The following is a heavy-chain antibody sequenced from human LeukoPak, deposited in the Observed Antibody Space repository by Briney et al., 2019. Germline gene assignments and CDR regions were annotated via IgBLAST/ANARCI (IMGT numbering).Heavy chain of an antibody. Sequence: PGGSLRLSCAASGFTFSSYGMHWVRQAPGKGLEWVAVISYDGSNKYYADSVKGRFTISRDNSKNTLYLQMNSLRAEDTAVYSCAKENLVATILRYWGQGTLVTVSS. D-gene: IGHD5-12*01. V-gene: IGHV3-30*18. CDR3: AKENLVATILRY. CDR2: ISYDGSNK. J-gene: IGHJ4*02. CDR1: GFTFSSYG.